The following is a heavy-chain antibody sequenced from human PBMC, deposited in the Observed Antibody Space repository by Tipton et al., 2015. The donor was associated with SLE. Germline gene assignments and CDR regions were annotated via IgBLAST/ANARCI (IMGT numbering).Heavy chain of an antibody. V-gene: IGHV4-39*07. J-gene: IGHJ6*03. CDR1: GGSISSSSYY. CDR2: INHSGST. CDR3: ARVRSSSWGYYYYYMDV. Sequence: TLSLTCTVSGGSISSSSYYWGWIRQPPGKGLEWIGEINHSGSTNYNPSLKSRVTISVDTSKNQFSLKLSSVTAADTAVYYCARVRSSSWGYYYYYMDVWGKGTTVTVSS. D-gene: IGHD6-6*01.